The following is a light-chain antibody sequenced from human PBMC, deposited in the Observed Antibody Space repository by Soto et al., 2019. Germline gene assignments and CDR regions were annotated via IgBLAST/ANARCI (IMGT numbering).Light chain of an antibody. V-gene: IGKV3-15*01. CDR1: QSVSSN. J-gene: IGKJ5*01. CDR2: GAS. Sequence: EIVLTQTPVTLSLSPGERATLSCRASQSVSSNLAWYQQKPGQAPRLLIFGASTRATGIPARFSGSGSGTDFTLTISSLQSEDFAVYYCQQYNYWPPITFGQGTRLEIK. CDR3: QQYNYWPPIT.